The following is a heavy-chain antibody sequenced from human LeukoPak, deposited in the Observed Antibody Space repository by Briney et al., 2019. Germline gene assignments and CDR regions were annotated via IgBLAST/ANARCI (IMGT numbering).Heavy chain of an antibody. D-gene: IGHD6-25*01. CDR2: ISSSSSYI. V-gene: IGHV3-21*01. CDR1: GFTFSDYY. J-gene: IGHJ5*02. Sequence: GGSLRLSCAASGFTFSDYYMNWVRQAPGKGLEWVSSISSSSSYIYYADSVKGRFTISRDNAKNSLYLQMNSLRAEDTAVYYCARVFSSSGYHTSDPWGQGTLVTVSS. CDR3: ARVFSSSGYHTSDP.